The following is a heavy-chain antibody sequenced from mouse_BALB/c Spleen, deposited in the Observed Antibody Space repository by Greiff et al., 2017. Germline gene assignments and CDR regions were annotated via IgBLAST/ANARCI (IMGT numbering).Heavy chain of an antibody. CDR2: INPSTGYT. CDR3: ARLGFITTEGAMDY. CDR1: GYTFTSYW. J-gene: IGHJ4*01. Sequence: QVHVKQSGAELAKPGASVKMSCKASGYTFTSYWMHWVKQRPGQGLEWIGYINPSTGYTEYNQKFKDKATLTADKSSSTAYMQLSSLTSEDSAIYYCARLGFITTEGAMDYWGQGTSVTVSS. V-gene: IGHV1-7*01. D-gene: IGHD1-2*01.